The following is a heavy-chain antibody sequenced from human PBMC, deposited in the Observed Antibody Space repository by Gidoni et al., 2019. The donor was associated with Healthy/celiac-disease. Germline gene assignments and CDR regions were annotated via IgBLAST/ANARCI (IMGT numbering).Heavy chain of an antibody. V-gene: IGHV4-39*01. J-gene: IGHJ3*02. Sequence: QLQLQESGPGLVKPSETLSLTCTVPGGPLSSSIYYWGWIRQPPGKGLEWIGRIYYSGSTYYNPSLKSRVTISVDTSKNQFSLKLSSVSAADTAVYYCARLGGSYYAFDIWGQGTMVTVSS. D-gene: IGHD1-26*01. CDR3: ARLGGSYYAFDI. CDR2: IYYSGST. CDR1: GGPLSSSIYY.